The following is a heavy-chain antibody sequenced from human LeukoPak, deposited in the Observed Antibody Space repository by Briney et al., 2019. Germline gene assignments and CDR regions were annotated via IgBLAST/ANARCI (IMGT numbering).Heavy chain of an antibody. CDR1: GFTFSSYG. D-gene: IGHD5-12*01. CDR3: AKDRGYSGYGYFDY. CDR2: ISYDGSNK. V-gene: IGHV3-30*18. Sequence: GGSLRLSCAASGFTFSSYGMHWVRQAPGKGLEWVAVISYDGSNKYYADSVKGRFTISRDNSKNTLYLQMNSLRAEDTAVYYCAKDRGYSGYGYFDYWGQGTLVTGSS. J-gene: IGHJ4*01.